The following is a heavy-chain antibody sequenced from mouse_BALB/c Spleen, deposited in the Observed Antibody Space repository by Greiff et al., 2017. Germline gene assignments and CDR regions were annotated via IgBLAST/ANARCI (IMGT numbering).Heavy chain of an antibody. CDR1: GFTFSNYW. Sequence: EVKLMESGGGLVQPGGSMKLSCVASGFTFSNYWMNWVRQSPEKGLEWVAEIRLKSNNYATHYAESVKGRFTISRDDSKSSVYLQMNNLRAEDTGIYYCRRHGYDYDAMDYWGQGTSVTVSS. V-gene: IGHV6-6*02. D-gene: IGHD1-1*01. J-gene: IGHJ4*01. CDR3: RRHGYDYDAMDY. CDR2: IRLKSNNYAT.